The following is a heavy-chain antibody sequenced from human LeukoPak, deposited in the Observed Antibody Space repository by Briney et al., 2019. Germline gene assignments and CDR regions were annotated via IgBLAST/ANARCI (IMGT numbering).Heavy chain of an antibody. CDR3: ARREVGATLGD. Sequence: GGSLRLSCAASGFTFSTYSMDWVRQAPGKGLEWVSSISSGSSYTYYADSVKGRFTISRDNAKNSLYLQMNSLRAEDTAVYYCARREVGATLGDWGQGTLVTVSS. CDR2: ISSGSSYT. D-gene: IGHD1-26*01. V-gene: IGHV3-21*01. CDR1: GFTFSTYS. J-gene: IGHJ4*02.